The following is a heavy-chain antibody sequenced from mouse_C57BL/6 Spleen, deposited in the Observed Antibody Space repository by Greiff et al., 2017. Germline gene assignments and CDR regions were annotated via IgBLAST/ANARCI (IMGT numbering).Heavy chain of an antibody. J-gene: IGHJ2*01. D-gene: IGHD2-2*01. CDR3: SGRLVTTGDFDY. CDR2: ISGGGGNT. V-gene: IGHV5-9*01. Sequence: EVQLVESGGGLVKPGGSLKLSCAASGFTFSSYTMSWVRQTPEKRLEWVATISGGGGNTYYPDSVKGRFTISRDNAKNTLYLQMSSLRSEDTALYYCSGRLVTTGDFDYWGQGTTLTVSS. CDR1: GFTFSSYT.